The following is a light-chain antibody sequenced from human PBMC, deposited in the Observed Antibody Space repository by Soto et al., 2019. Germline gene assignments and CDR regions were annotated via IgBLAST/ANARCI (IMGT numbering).Light chain of an antibody. CDR3: AAWDDSLSGFV. CDR1: SSNIGSNT. J-gene: IGLJ1*01. Sequence: QSVLTQPPSASGTPGQRVTISCSGSSSNIGSNTVNWYQQLPGTAPKVLIYSNNQRPSGVPDRFSGSKSGTAASLAISGLQSEDEADYYCAAWDDSLSGFVFGPGTKLTVL. CDR2: SNN. V-gene: IGLV1-44*01.